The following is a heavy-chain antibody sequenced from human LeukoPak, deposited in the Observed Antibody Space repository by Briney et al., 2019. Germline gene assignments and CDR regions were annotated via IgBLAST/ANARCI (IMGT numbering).Heavy chain of an antibody. J-gene: IGHJ5*02. V-gene: IGHV1-2*02. CDR2: INPNSGGT. Sequence: ASVKVSCKASGYTFTGYYMHWVRQAPGQGLEWMGWINPNSGGTNYAQKIQGRVTMTRDTSISTAYMELSRLRSDDTAVYYCARDLSVGATSNWFDPWGQGTLVTVSS. D-gene: IGHD1-26*01. CDR1: GYTFTGYY. CDR3: ARDLSVGATSNWFDP.